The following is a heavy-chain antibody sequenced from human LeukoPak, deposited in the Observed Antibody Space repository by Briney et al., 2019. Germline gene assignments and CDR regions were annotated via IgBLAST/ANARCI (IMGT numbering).Heavy chain of an antibody. CDR1: GFTFSSYA. V-gene: IGHV3-30-3*01. CDR2: ISYDGSNK. Sequence: GGSLRLSCAASGFTFSSYAMHWVRQAPGKGLEWVAVISYDGSNKYYADSVKGRFTISRDNSKNTLYLQMNSLRAEDTAIYYCARETGSAVGSTDFDYWGQGTLVTVSS. J-gene: IGHJ4*02. CDR3: ARETGSAVGSTDFDY. D-gene: IGHD4-17*01.